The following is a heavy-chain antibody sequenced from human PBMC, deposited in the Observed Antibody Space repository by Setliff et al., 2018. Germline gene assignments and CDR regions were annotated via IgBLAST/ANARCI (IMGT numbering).Heavy chain of an antibody. V-gene: IGHV3-23*01. CDR1: GFSFSDYA. J-gene: IGHJ4*02. D-gene: IGHD5-18*01. Sequence: GSLRLSCAASGFSFSDYAMSWVRQAPRKGLEWVSGGSTGKTDYADSVKGRFTMSRDSSTNTLYLQMNSLRGEDTAVYYCAKDLSSNTAASYFFDLWGQGTQVTSPQ. CDR2: GSTGKT. CDR3: AKDLSSNTAASYFFDL.